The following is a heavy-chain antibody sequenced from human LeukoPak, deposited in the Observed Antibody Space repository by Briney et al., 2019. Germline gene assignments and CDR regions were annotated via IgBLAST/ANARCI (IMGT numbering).Heavy chain of an antibody. CDR1: GGTXGSSA. CDR3: ARDQGLTAPPPYGLDV. CDR2: IIPVLNIT. V-gene: IGHV1-69*04. J-gene: IGHJ6*02. Sequence: SVKVSCKTSGGTXGSSAITWVRQAPGQGLEWMGRIIPVLNITRYTQKFQGRVTITADTSTSTVYMELSSLRSEETAVYYCARDQGLTAPPPYGLDVWGQGTTVIVSS. D-gene: IGHD5-18*01.